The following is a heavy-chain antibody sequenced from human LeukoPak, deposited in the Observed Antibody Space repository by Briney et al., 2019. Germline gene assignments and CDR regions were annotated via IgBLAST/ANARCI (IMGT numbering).Heavy chain of an antibody. Sequence: SETLSLTCTVSGGSISSYYWSWIRQPPGKGLEWIGYIYYSGSTNYNPSLKSRVTISVDTSKNQFSLKLSSVTAADTAVYYCASSWYYYGSGRANYFDYWGQGTLVTVSS. D-gene: IGHD3-10*01. CDR2: IYYSGST. J-gene: IGHJ4*02. V-gene: IGHV4-59*01. CDR3: ASSWYYYGSGRANYFDY. CDR1: GGSISSYY.